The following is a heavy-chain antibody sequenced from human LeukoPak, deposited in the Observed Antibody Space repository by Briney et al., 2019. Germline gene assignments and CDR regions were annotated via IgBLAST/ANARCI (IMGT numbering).Heavy chain of an antibody. V-gene: IGHV1-69*05. Sequence: SVKVSCKASGGTFISYAISWVRQAPGQGLEWMGRIIPIFGTANYAQKFQGRVTITTDESTSTAYMELSSLRSEDTAVYYCAREREPRYSYGFDYWGQGTLVTVSS. CDR2: IIPIFGTA. CDR3: AREREPRYSYGFDY. J-gene: IGHJ4*02. CDR1: GGTFISYA. D-gene: IGHD5-18*01.